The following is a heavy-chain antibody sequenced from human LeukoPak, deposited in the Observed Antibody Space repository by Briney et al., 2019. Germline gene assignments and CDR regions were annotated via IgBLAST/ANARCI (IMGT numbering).Heavy chain of an antibody. CDR2: MNPNSGNT. Sequence: ASAKVSCKASGYTFTSYDINWVRQATGQGLEWMGWMNPNSGNTGYAQKFQGRVTITRNTSISTAYMELSSLRSDDTAVYYCARARYGLRLEEGFDPWGQGTLVTVSS. J-gene: IGHJ5*02. D-gene: IGHD3-16*01. CDR1: GYTFTSYD. V-gene: IGHV1-8*03. CDR3: ARARYGLRLEEGFDP.